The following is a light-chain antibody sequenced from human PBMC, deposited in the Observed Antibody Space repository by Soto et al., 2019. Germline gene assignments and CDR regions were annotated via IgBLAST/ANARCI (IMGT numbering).Light chain of an antibody. CDR1: QSVNSN. V-gene: IGKV3-15*01. CDR2: GAS. CDR3: QQYNNWPPLT. Sequence: EIVMTQSPATLSVSPGERATLSCRASQSVNSNLAWYQQKPGQAPRLVIYGASNRATGIPARFSGSGSGTEFALTISSLQSEYFAVYYCQQYNNWPPLTFGGGTKVEIK. J-gene: IGKJ4*01.